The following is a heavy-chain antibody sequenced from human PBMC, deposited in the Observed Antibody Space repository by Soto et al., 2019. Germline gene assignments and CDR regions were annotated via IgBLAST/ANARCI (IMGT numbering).Heavy chain of an antibody. CDR3: ARGEYGGNSETYYYGMDV. Sequence: GASVKVSCKASGYTFTSYGISWVRQAPGQGLEWMGWISAYNGNTNYAQKLQGRVTMTTDTSTSTAYMELRSLRSDDTAVYYCARGEYGGNSETYYYGMDVWGQGTTVTAP. D-gene: IGHD4-17*01. CDR2: ISAYNGNT. J-gene: IGHJ6*02. V-gene: IGHV1-18*01. CDR1: GYTFTSYG.